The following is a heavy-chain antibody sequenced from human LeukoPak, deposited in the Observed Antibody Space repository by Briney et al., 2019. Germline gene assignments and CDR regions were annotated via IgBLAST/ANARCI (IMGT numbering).Heavy chain of an antibody. J-gene: IGHJ4*02. CDR2: IYYSGST. Sequence: SETLSLTCSVSSGSISSSSYYWGWIRQPPGKGLEWIGSIYYSGSTNYNPSLKSRVTISIDTSKNQFSLKLASVTAADTAVYYCARDRRWLQEVFDYWGQGTLVTVSS. D-gene: IGHD5-24*01. CDR1: SGSISSSSYY. V-gene: IGHV4-39*02. CDR3: ARDRRWLQEVFDY.